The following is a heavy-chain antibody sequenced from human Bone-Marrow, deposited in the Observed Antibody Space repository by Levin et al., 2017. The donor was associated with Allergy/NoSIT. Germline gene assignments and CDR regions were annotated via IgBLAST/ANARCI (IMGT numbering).Heavy chain of an antibody. Sequence: GESLKISCQGSGYRFTSYEITWVRQMPGKGLEWMGKIDPSRSYATYSPSFQGHVTMSADNSITTAFLQWRRLGASDTAVYFCAILSGRHNLIDSWGQGTLVTVSS. V-gene: IGHV5-10-1*01. D-gene: IGHD3-10*01. J-gene: IGHJ4*02. CDR2: IDPSRSYA. CDR3: AILSGRHNLIDS. CDR1: GYRFTSYE.